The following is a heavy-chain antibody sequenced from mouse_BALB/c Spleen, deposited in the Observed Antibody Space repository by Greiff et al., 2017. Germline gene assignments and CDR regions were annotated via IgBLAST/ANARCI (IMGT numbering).Heavy chain of an antibody. V-gene: IGHV5-12-2*01. CDR1: GFTFSSYT. Sequence: EVKVVESGGGLVQPGGSLKLSCAASGFTFSSYTMSWVRQTPEKRLEWVAYISNGGGSTYYPDTVKGRFTISRDNAKNTLYLQMSSLKSEDTAMYYCAKSFYYGSGYFDVWGAGTTVTVSS. J-gene: IGHJ1*01. CDR2: ISNGGGST. D-gene: IGHD1-1*01. CDR3: AKSFYYGSGYFDV.